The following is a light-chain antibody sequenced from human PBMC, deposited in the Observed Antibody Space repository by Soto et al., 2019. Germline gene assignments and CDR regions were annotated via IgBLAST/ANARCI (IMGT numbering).Light chain of an antibody. J-gene: IGKJ1*01. CDR2: DAS. V-gene: IGKV1-5*01. CDR1: QSISSW. CDR3: QQYNSYSST. Sequence: DIHMTQSPSTLSASVGDRVTITCRASQSISSWLAWYKQKPGKAPKLLIYDASILESGVPSRFSGVGSGTDFTLTISSLQPDDFATYYCQQYNSYSSTFAQGTKVEIK.